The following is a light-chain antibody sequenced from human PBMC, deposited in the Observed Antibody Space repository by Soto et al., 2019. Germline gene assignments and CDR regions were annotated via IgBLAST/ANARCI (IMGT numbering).Light chain of an antibody. CDR2: GAS. CDR3: QQGYSTTPIT. CDR1: QSIKNY. Sequence: DIQMTQSPSSLSAAIGDRVTITCRASQSIKNYLNWYQHKPGAAPKLLIFGASNLESGVPSRFSGSGSGTEFTLSISSLQPEDFATNYCQQGYSTTPITFGQGTRVEI. J-gene: IGKJ5*01. V-gene: IGKV1-39*01.